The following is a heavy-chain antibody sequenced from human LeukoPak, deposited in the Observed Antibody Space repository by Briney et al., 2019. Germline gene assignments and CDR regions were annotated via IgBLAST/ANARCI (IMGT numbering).Heavy chain of an antibody. V-gene: IGHV1-18*01. CDR2: ISAYNGNT. CDR3: ARAPMKNYGGNLGFDP. Sequence: GASVKVSCKASGYTFTSYGISWVRQAPGQGLEWMGWISAYNGNTNYAQKFQGRVTITADKSTSTAYMELSSLRSEDTAVYYCARAPMKNYGGNLGFDPWGQGTLVTVSS. J-gene: IGHJ5*02. D-gene: IGHD4-23*01. CDR1: GYTFTSYG.